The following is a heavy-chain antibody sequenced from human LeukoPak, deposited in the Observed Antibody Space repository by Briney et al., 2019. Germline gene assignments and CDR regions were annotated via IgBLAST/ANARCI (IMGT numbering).Heavy chain of an antibody. V-gene: IGHV3-48*01. CDR2: ISSSSSTI. CDR3: ARDAAADY. J-gene: IGHJ4*02. D-gene: IGHD6-13*01. Sequence: ETLSLTCTVSGGSISSSSYYWGWIRQPPGKGLEWVSYISSSSSTIYYADSVKGRFTISRDNAKNSLYLQMNSLRAEDTAVYYCARDAAADYWGQGTLVTVSS. CDR1: GGSISSSS.